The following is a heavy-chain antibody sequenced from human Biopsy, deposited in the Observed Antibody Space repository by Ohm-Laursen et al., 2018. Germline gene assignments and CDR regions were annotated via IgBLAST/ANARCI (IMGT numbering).Heavy chain of an antibody. CDR1: GDTFTTSA. CDR2: IIPILGTV. V-gene: IGHV1-69*10. D-gene: IGHD3-10*01. CDR3: ASGNIGGVGLDV. Sequence: VKISCKASGDTFTTSAISWVRQVPGQGLDWMGRIIPILGTVDYGQNFQGRVTIRADTSTTFLELTSLRYDDTAVYYCASGNIGGVGLDVWGLGTTVTVSS. J-gene: IGHJ6*02.